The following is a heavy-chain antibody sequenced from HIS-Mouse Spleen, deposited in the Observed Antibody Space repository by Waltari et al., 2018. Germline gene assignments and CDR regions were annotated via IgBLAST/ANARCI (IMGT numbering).Heavy chain of an antibody. V-gene: IGHV4-39*07. Sequence: QLQLQESGPGLVKPSETLSLTCTVSGGSISSSSYYWGWIRQPPGKGLEWIGSIYYSGSTYSNPSLKSRCTISVDTSKNQFSLKLSSVTAADTAVYYCARGRRYYGSGSYGSFDYWGQGTLVTVSS. J-gene: IGHJ4*02. CDR2: IYYSGST. CDR3: ARGRRYYGSGSYGSFDY. D-gene: IGHD3-10*01. CDR1: GGSISSSSYY.